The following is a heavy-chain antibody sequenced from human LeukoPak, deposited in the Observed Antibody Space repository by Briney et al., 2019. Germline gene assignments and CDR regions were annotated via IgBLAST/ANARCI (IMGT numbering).Heavy chain of an antibody. Sequence: SETLSLTCTVSGGSISSSSYYWGWIRQPPGKGLEWIGSIYYSGSTYYNPSLKSRVTISVDTSKNQFSLKLSSVAAADTAVYYCATGYYYDSSGYYYPTPYYFDYWGQGTLVTVSS. CDR3: ATGYYYDSSGYYYPTPYYFDY. V-gene: IGHV4-39*07. D-gene: IGHD3-22*01. CDR1: GGSISSSSYY. J-gene: IGHJ4*02. CDR2: IYYSGST.